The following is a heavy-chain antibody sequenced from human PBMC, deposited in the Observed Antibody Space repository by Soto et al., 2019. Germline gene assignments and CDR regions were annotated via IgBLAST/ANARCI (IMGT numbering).Heavy chain of an antibody. J-gene: IGHJ4*02. CDR3: ARTKSVFDY. V-gene: IGHV6-1*01. Sequence: PSHTLSLTFAISGYSVSSNSAAWNLIRQSPSRGLEWLGRTYYRSKWYNEYAVSVKSRITINPDTSKNQFSLQLNSVTPEDTAVYYCARTKSVFDYWGQGTLVTVSS. CDR2: TYYRSKWYN. CDR1: GYSVSSNSAA.